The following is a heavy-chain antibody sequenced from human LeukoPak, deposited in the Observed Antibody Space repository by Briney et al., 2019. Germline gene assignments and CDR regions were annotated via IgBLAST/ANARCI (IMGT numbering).Heavy chain of an antibody. CDR3: ARTSDYYNYFFDY. D-gene: IGHD4-11*01. J-gene: IGHJ4*02. CDR2: INPNGGST. CDR1: GYRFTDYY. Sequence: GASVKVSCTASGYRFTDYYVHWVRQAPGQGLEWMAWINPNGGSTNYAQKFQGRVTMTRDTSISTADMELSNLSSDDTAVYYCARTSDYYNYFFDYWGQGTPVTVSS. V-gene: IGHV1-2*02.